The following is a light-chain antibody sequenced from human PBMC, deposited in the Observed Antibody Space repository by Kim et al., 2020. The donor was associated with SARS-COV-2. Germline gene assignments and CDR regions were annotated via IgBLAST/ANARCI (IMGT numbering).Light chain of an antibody. CDR3: QQGYSNPAT. Sequence: DIQMTQSPSSLSASLGDRVTITCRASRSVTTYLNWYQQKPGAAPRLLIYAASRLENGVPSRFGGRGSGTEFTLTISSLQPEDFATYFCQQGYSNPATFVQGTRLEIK. J-gene: IGKJ5*01. CDR2: AAS. CDR1: RSVTTY. V-gene: IGKV1-39*01.